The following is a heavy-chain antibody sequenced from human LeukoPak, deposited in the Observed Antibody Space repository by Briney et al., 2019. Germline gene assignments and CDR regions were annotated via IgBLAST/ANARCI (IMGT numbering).Heavy chain of an antibody. D-gene: IGHD1-26*01. J-gene: IGHJ1*01. Sequence: GGSLRLSCVASGFTFSSYAMSWVRQAPGKELEWVSAISGSGVTTHYAGSVKGRFSISRDNSKNTPYLQMNSLRAEDTALYYCAKKVVVGATSPYSDFQDWGQGTLVTVSS. CDR1: GFTFSSYA. CDR3: AKKVVVGATSPYSDFQD. V-gene: IGHV3-23*01. CDR2: ISGSGVTT.